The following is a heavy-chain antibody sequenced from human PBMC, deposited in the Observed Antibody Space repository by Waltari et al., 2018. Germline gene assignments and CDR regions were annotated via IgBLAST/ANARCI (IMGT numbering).Heavy chain of an antibody. J-gene: IGHJ3*02. D-gene: IGHD3-9*01. CDR1: GFSLSTSGVG. CDR2: IYWNDDK. CDR3: ALSTGYYSLSPNDAFDI. Sequence: QITLKESGPTLVKPTQTLTLTCTFSGFSLSTSGVGVGWIRQPPGKALEWLALIYWNDDKRYNPSLKSRLTITKDTPKNQVVLTMTNMDPVDTATYSCALSTGYYSLSPNDAFDIWGQGTMVTVSS. V-gene: IGHV2-5*01.